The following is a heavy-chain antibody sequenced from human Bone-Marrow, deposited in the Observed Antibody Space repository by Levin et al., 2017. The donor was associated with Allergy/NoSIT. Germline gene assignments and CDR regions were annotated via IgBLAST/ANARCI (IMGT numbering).Heavy chain of an antibody. CDR2: SSGSGDIRGAGART. CDR1: TFTFNNYA. CDR3: AKVLSHMDTAYFDN. V-gene: IGHV3-23*01. D-gene: IGHD5-18*01. Sequence: QTGGSLRLSCAASTFTFNNYAMAWVRQAPGKGLEWVAISSGSGDIRGAGARTSYPDSVKGRFTVSRDTSKNTVYLQMNSLRAEDTAIYYCAKVLSHMDTAYFDNWGQGTLVTVSS. J-gene: IGHJ4*02.